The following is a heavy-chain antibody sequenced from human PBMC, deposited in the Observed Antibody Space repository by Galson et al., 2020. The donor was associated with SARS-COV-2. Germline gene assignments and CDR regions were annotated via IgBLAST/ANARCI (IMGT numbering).Heavy chain of an antibody. CDR3: ARLTWIAAAPEY. CDR1: GGSISSYY. Sequence: SETLSLTCTVSGGSISSYYWSWIRQPPGKGLEWIGYIYYSGSTNYNPSLKSRVTISVDTSKNQFSLKLSSVTAADTAVYYCARLTWIAAAPEYWGQGTLVTVSS. D-gene: IGHD6-13*01. CDR2: IYYSGST. J-gene: IGHJ4*02. V-gene: IGHV4-59*08.